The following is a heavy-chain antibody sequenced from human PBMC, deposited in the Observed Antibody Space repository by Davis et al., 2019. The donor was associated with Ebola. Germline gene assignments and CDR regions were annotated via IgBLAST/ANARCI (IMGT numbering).Heavy chain of an antibody. V-gene: IGHV4-34*01. D-gene: IGHD2-8*02. J-gene: IGHJ4*02. Sequence: MPGGSLRLSCAVYGGSFSGYYWSWIRQPPGKGLEWIGEINHSGSTNYNPSLKSRVTISVDTSKNQFSLKLSSVTAADTAVYYCARGTTDIVLGAPFDYWGQGTLVTVSS. CDR1: GGSFSGYY. CDR2: INHSGST. CDR3: ARGTTDIVLGAPFDY.